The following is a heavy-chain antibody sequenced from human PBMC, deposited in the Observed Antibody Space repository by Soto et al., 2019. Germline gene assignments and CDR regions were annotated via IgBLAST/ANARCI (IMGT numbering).Heavy chain of an antibody. CDR3: ARVTLAVGSYHSYYMDV. D-gene: IGHD1-26*01. CDR2: ISAYNGNT. J-gene: IGHJ6*03. CDR1: GYTFTSYG. V-gene: IGHV1-18*01. Sequence: ASVKVSCKASGYTFTSYGISWVRQAPGQGLEWMGWISAYNGNTNYAQKLQGRVTMTTDTSTSTAYMELRSLRSDDTAVYYCARVTLAVGSYHSYYMDVWGKGTTVTVSS.